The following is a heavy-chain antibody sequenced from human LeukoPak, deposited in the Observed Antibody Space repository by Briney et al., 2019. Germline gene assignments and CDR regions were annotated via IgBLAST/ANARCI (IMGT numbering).Heavy chain of an antibody. CDR1: GFTFSSYG. V-gene: IGHV3-66*01. D-gene: IGHD3-9*01. J-gene: IGHJ4*02. CDR2: IYSGGST. CDR3: ARDSVGYFDWLTYFDY. Sequence: PGRSLRLSCAASGFTFSSYGMHWVRQAPGKGLEWVSVIYSGGSTYYADSVKGRFTISRDNSKNTLYLQMNSLRAEDTAVYYCARDSVGYFDWLTYFDYWGQGTLVTVSS.